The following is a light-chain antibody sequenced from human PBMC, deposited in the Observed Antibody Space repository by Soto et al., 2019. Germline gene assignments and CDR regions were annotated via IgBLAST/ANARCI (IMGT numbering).Light chain of an antibody. J-gene: IGLJ1*01. CDR2: SNN. CDR3: AAWDDSLNGYV. Sequence: VLTQPPSASGTPGQRVTISCSGSSSNIGSNTVNWYQQLPGTAPKLLIYSNNQRPSGVPDRFSGSKSGTSASLAISGLQSEDEPDYYCAAWDDSLNGYVFGTGTKVTVL. CDR1: SSNIGSNT. V-gene: IGLV1-44*01.